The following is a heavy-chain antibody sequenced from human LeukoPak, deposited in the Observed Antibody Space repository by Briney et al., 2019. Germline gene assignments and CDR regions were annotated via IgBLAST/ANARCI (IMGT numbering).Heavy chain of an antibody. Sequence: GGSLRLSCAASGFTVSGNYMSWVRQAPGKGLEWVSIIYSDGSTYDADSVKGRFTISRDNSKNTLYLQMNSLRAEDTAVYYCARVRNYYDSSGYFDYWGQGTLVTVSS. V-gene: IGHV3-53*01. D-gene: IGHD3-22*01. CDR3: ARVRNYYDSSGYFDY. J-gene: IGHJ4*02. CDR2: IYSDGST. CDR1: GFTVSGNY.